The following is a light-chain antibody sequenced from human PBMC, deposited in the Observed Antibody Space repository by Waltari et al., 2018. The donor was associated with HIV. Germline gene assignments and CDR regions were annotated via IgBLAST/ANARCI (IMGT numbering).Light chain of an antibody. V-gene: IGKV3-20*01. CDR1: QSISRTF. Sequence: EIVLTQSPGTLSLSPGESAPLSCRASQSISRTFLSWYQQKPGQAPRLLIYSTSARATGIPDKFSGSGSGTDFTLTISRLEPEDFAVYYCQQYGSSPPYNFGPGTKLEI. J-gene: IGKJ2*01. CDR2: STS. CDR3: QQYGSSPPYN.